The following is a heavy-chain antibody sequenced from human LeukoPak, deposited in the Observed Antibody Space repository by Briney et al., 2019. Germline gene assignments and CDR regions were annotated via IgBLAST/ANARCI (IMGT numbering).Heavy chain of an antibody. CDR3: AREDPQTTVPEGLDV. CDR2: IYFSGTT. Sequence: PSETLSLTCTVSGGSISDYYWSWLRQPPGKGLEWIGYIYFSGTTNINPSLKSRVTISVDMSKNQFSLKLSSVTAADTAVYYCAREDPQTTVPEGLDVWGQGTTVTVSS. V-gene: IGHV4-59*01. D-gene: IGHD4-17*01. J-gene: IGHJ6*02. CDR1: GGSISDYY.